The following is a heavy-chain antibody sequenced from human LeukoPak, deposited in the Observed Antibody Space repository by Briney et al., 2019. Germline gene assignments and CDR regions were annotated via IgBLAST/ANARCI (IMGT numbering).Heavy chain of an antibody. Sequence: ASVKVSCKASGYTFTNYGITWVRQAPGQGLEWMGWTSAYNGNTNYAQKLQGRVTMTTDTSTSTAYMELRSLVSDDTAVYYCARGGGYCSSTSCYTGIVRGWFDPWGQGTLVTVSS. D-gene: IGHD2-2*02. CDR3: ARGGGYCSSTSCYTGIVRGWFDP. CDR2: TSAYNGNT. J-gene: IGHJ5*02. CDR1: GYTFTNYG. V-gene: IGHV1-18*01.